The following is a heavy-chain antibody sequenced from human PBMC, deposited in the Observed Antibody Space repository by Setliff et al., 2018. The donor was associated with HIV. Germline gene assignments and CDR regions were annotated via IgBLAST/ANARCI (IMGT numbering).Heavy chain of an antibody. V-gene: IGHV3-21*01. CDR1: GFTFSSYS. Sequence: GGSLRLSCAASGFTFSSYSMNWVRQAPGKGLEWASSISSSSSYIYYADSVKGRFTISRDNAKNSLYLQMNSLRAEDTAVYYCARDPCSSTSCSKGKNGMDVWGQGTTVTVSS. CDR2: ISSSSSYI. CDR3: ARDPCSSTSCSKGKNGMDV. J-gene: IGHJ6*02. D-gene: IGHD2-2*01.